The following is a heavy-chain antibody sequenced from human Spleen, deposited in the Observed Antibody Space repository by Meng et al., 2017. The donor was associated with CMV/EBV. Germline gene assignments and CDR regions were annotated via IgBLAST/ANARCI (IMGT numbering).Heavy chain of an antibody. Sequence: GGSLRLSCAASGFTFSSYAMHWVRQAPGKGLEWVAVISYDGSNKYYADSVKGRFTISRDNSKNTLYLQMNSLRAEDTAVYYCASLFGGMDVWGQGTTVTVSS. D-gene: IGHD3-10*02. CDR3: ASLFGGMDV. V-gene: IGHV3-30-3*01. J-gene: IGHJ6*02. CDR2: ISYDGSNK. CDR1: GFTFSSYA.